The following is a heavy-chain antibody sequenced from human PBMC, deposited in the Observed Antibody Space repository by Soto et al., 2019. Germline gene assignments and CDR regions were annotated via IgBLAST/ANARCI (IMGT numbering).Heavy chain of an antibody. D-gene: IGHD5-12*01. CDR1: GFTFSDNY. CDR2: ISGSGTTI. J-gene: IGHJ4*02. Sequence: QVQLVESGGGLVKPGGSLRLSCVASGFTFSDNYMSWIRQAPGKGLEWVSYISGSGTTIYYGDSVQGRFTISRDNAENSLYLQMNSLRPDDAAVYYCARERNGYRGVDYWGQGTLVTVSS. V-gene: IGHV3-11*01. CDR3: ARERNGYRGVDY.